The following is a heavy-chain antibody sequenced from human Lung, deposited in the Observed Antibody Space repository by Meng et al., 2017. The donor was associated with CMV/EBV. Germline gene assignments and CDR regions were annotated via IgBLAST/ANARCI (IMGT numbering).Heavy chain of an antibody. Sequence: GGSLRLSCEASEFTFSDYYMSWIRQAPGRGLQCVSYISSSGRTTNYADSVQGRFTVSRDNAKNSLFLEMSSLRAEDTAVYYCARLLKRARFPYDYLGMDVWGLGXAVTVSS. D-gene: IGHD1-26*01. J-gene: IGHJ6*02. V-gene: IGHV3-11*01. CDR3: ARLLKRARFPYDYLGMDV. CDR2: ISSSGRTT. CDR1: EFTFSDYY.